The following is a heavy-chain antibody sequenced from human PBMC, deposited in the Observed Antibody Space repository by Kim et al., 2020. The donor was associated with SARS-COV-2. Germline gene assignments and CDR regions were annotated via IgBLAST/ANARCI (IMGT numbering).Heavy chain of an antibody. V-gene: IGHV3-48*03. Sequence: GGSLRLSCAASGFTFSRYEMNWIRQAPGKGLEWVSYIDLRGSTIYYADSVKGRFTISRDNTKNSLYLQMNSLRTEDTSIYYCASDDYGGYSFVEALDIWGQGTMVFVPS. CDR2: IDLRGSTI. CDR3: ASDDYGGYSFVEALDI. J-gene: IGHJ3*02. CDR1: GFTFSRYE. D-gene: IGHD4-17*01.